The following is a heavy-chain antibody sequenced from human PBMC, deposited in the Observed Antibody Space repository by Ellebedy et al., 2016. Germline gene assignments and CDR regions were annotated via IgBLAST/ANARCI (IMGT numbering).Heavy chain of an antibody. D-gene: IGHD3-3*02. CDR1: GDSITNNYYY. V-gene: IGHV4-39*01. CDR3: ATSLAYLAEGLY. CDR2: IHHDGRT. J-gene: IGHJ4*02. Sequence: SETLSLTCTVSGDSITNNYYYWGWFRQPPGQGLEWIGSIHHDGRTYYNPSLKSRVTFSVDASKNQYSLRLRSVTAADTAVYYCATSLAYLAEGLYWGQGILVTVSS.